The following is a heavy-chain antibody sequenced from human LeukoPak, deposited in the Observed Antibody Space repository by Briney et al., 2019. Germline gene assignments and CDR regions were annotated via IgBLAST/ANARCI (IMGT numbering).Heavy chain of an antibody. J-gene: IGHJ4*02. Sequence: SETLSLTCTVSGGSISSSSYYWGWIRQPPGKGLEWIGSIYYSGSTYYNPSLKSRVTISVDTSKNQFSLKLSSVTAADTAVYYCARLRSGYDLFDYWGQGTLVTVSS. CDR3: ARLRSGYDLFDY. CDR2: IYYSGST. CDR1: GGSISSSSYY. V-gene: IGHV4-39*01. D-gene: IGHD5-12*01.